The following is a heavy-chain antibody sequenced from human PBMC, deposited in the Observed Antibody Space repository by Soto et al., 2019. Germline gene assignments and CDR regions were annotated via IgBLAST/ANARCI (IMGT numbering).Heavy chain of an antibody. J-gene: IGHJ4*02. V-gene: IGHV4-59*01. D-gene: IGHD3-10*01. CDR1: GGSISSYY. CDR3: ARGQFGELSFDY. CDR2: IYYSGST. Sequence: QVQLQESSPGLVKPSETLSLTCTVSGGSISSYYWSWIRQPPGKGLEWIGYIYYSGSTNTNPYLKNRVTISVDTSKNQFSLKQSSVTAEDTAVYYCARGQFGELSFDYLGQGTLVTVSS.